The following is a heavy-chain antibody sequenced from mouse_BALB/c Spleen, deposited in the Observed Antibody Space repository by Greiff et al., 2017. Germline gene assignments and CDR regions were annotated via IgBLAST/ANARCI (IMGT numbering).Heavy chain of an antibody. CDR3: ASALYDEGYFDY. V-gene: IGHV5-4*02. Sequence: EVKLMESGGGLVKPGGSLKLSCAASGFTFSDYYMYWVRQTPEKRLEWVATISDGGSYTYYPDSVKGRFTISRDNAKNNLYLQMSSLKSEDTAMYYCASALYDEGYFDYWGQGTTLTVSS. J-gene: IGHJ2*01. CDR2: ISDGGSYT. CDR1: GFTFSDYY. D-gene: IGHD2-14*01.